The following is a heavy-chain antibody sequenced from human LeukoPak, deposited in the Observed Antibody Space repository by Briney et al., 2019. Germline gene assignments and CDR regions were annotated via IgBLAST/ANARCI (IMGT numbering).Heavy chain of an antibody. CDR3: AKFRGKQQLVPLFDC. CDR1: GFTFSSYA. D-gene: IGHD6-13*01. J-gene: IGHJ4*02. CDR2: ISGSGGST. V-gene: IGHV3-23*01. Sequence: GGSLRLSCAASGFTFSSYAMSWVRQAPGKGLEWVSAISGSGGSTYYADSVKGRFTISRDNSKNTLYLQMNSLRAEDTAVYYCAKFRGKQQLVPLFDCWGQGTLVTVCS.